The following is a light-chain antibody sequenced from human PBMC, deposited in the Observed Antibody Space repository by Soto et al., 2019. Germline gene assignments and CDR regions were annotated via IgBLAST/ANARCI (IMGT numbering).Light chain of an antibody. J-gene: IGLJ1*01. V-gene: IGLV1-44*01. CDR2: TDN. CDR3: ASWDDSLNGYV. CDR1: SSNIGGNN. Sequence: QSVLTQPPSASGIPGQSVTISCSGSSSNIGGNNVNWYQHLPGTAPKLLIYTDNVRPSGVPDRFFGSKSGTSASLAISGLQSEDEATYYCASWDDSLNGYVFGTGTKLTVL.